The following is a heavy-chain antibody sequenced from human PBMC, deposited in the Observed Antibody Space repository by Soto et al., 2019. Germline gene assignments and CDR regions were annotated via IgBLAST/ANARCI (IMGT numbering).Heavy chain of an antibody. CDR2: ISGRGGST. Sequence: EVQLLESGGGLVQPGGSLRLSCAASGFTFSSYAMSWVRQAPGKGLEWVSAISGRGGSTYYADSVKGRFTISRDNSKNTLYLQMNSLRAEDTAVYYCAKARYYDILTGDYWGQGTLVTVSS. CDR1: GFTFSSYA. CDR3: AKARYYDILTGDY. J-gene: IGHJ4*02. V-gene: IGHV3-23*01. D-gene: IGHD3-9*01.